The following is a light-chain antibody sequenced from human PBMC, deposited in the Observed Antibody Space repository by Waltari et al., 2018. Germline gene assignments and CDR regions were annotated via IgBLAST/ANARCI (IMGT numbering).Light chain of an antibody. CDR3: LQHNSYPRA. CDR2: VAS. Sequence: DIQMTQSPSSLSASVGDTVTITCRASQGIRNDLDWFQQKPGKAPKRLIYVASSLQSGGPSRFSGSGSGTEFTLTISSLQPEDFATYYCLQHNSYPRAFGQGTRVEVK. J-gene: IGKJ1*01. CDR1: QGIRND. V-gene: IGKV1-17*01.